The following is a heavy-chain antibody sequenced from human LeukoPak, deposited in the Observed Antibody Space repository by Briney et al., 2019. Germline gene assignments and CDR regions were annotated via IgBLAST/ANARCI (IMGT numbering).Heavy chain of an antibody. D-gene: IGHD5-18*01. CDR3: AKDKYSPNINNWFDP. J-gene: IGHJ5*02. V-gene: IGHV3-23*01. CDR1: GFIFNNFG. CDR2: ISGSGGST. Sequence: GGSLRLSCTASGFIFNNFGLMWVRQAPGKGLEWVSAISGSGGSTYYADSVKGRFTISRDNSKNTLYLQMNSLRAEDTAVYYCAKDKYSPNINNWFDPWGQGTLVTVSS.